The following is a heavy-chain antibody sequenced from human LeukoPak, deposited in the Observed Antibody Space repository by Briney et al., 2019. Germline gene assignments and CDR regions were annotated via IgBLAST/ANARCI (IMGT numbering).Heavy chain of an antibody. CDR2: ISWNSAGI. J-gene: IGHJ5*02. V-gene: IGHV3-9*01. D-gene: IGHD1-1*01. Sequence: GGSLRLSCAASGFTFDDYAIHWVRQSPGRGLEWVSGISWNSAGIDYADSVKGRFTISRDNAKNSLYLQMNGLRAEDTAVYYCARGATDVTRWFDPWGQGTRVTVSS. CDR3: ARGATDVTRWFDP. CDR1: GFTFDDYA.